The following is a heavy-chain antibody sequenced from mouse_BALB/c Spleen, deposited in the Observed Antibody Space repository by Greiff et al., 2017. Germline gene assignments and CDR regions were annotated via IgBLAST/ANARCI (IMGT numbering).Heavy chain of an antibody. D-gene: IGHD1-2*01. J-gene: IGHJ4*01. CDR3: ARKGITTAKNPYVYYAMDY. CDR1: GYSITSGYS. V-gene: IGHV3-1*02. CDR2: IHYSGST. Sequence: EVKLMESGPDLVKPSQSLSLTCTVTGYSITSGYSWHWIRQFPGNKLEWMGYIHYSGSTNYNPSLKSRISITRDTSKNQFFLQLNSVTTEDTATYYCARKGITTAKNPYVYYAMDYWGQGTSVTVSS.